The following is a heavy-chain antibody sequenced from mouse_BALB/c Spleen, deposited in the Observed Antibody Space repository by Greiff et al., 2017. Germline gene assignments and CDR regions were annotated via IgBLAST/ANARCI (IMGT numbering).Heavy chain of an antibody. Sequence: VKLVESGPGLVAPSQSLSITCTVSGFSLTGYGVNWVRQPPGKGLEWLGMIWGDGSTDYNSALKSRLSISKDNSKSQVFLKMNSLQTDDTARYYCARERYYEDYAMDYWGQGTSVTVSS. J-gene: IGHJ4*01. D-gene: IGHD1-1*01. CDR2: IWGDGST. CDR1: GFSLTGYG. CDR3: ARERYYEDYAMDY. V-gene: IGHV2-6-7*01.